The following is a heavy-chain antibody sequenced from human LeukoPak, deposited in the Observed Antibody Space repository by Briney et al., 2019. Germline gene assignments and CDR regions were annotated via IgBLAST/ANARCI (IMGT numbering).Heavy chain of an antibody. J-gene: IGHJ4*02. D-gene: IGHD3-16*01. CDR3: ARVWGYYFDY. CDR1: GGTFSSYA. CDR2: ISAYNGNT. V-gene: IGHV1-18*01. Sequence: ASVKVSCKASGGTFSSYAISWVRQAPGQGLEWMGWISAYNGNTNYAQKLQGRVTMTTDTSTSTAYMELRSLRSDDTAVYYCARVWGYYFDYWGQGTLVTVSS.